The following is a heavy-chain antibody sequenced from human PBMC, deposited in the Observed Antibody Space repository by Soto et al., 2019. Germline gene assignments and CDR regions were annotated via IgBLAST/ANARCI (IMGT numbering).Heavy chain of an antibody. CDR2: IYYSGST. CDR3: ARAGTNMVQFDY. V-gene: IGHV4-59*01. CDR1: GGSINSYF. D-gene: IGHD3-10*01. Sequence: SETLSLTCTVSGGSINSYFWSWIRQSPGKGLEWIGHIYYSGSTSYSPSLKSRVSISVDTSKNQFSLGVHSVTAADTAVYYCARAGTNMVQFDYWGQGTLVTVSS. J-gene: IGHJ4*02.